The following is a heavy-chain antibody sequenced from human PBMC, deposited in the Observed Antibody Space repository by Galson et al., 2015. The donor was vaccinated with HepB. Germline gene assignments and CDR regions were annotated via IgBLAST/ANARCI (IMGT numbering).Heavy chain of an antibody. CDR3: ARDSGYSGYDLVDY. J-gene: IGHJ4*02. V-gene: IGHV3-7*01. CDR1: GFTFSSYW. Sequence: SLRLSCAASGFTFSSYWMSWVRQAPGKGLEWVANIKQNGSEKYYVDSVKGRFTISRDNAKNSLYLQMNSLRAEDTAVYYCARDSGYSGYDLVDYWGQGTLVTVSS. CDR2: IKQNGSEK. D-gene: IGHD5-12*01.